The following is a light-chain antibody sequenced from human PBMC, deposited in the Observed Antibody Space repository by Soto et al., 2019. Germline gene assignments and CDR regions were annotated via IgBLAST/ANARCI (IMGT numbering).Light chain of an antibody. CDR2: DAS. V-gene: IGKV3-11*01. J-gene: IGKJ3*01. CDR3: QQRSKWLFT. CDR1: QSDSSY. Sequence: EIVLTQSPATLSLSPGERATLSCRASQSDSSYLAWYQQKPGQAPRLLIYDASNRATGIPARISGRVSGTDFTLTTSSLEPEDFAVYDCQQRSKWLFTFGPRTKVDSK.